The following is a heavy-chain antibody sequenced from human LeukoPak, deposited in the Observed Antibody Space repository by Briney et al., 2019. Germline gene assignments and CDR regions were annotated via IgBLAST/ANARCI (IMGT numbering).Heavy chain of an antibody. Sequence: PGGSLRLSCAGSGFTFKDYWVHWVRQGPGKGLVWVSRINEDGSDTTYAGSVKGRFTVSRDNARNTVYLQMDSLRAEDTAVYYCAKDMTGMRDYWGQGTLVTVSS. V-gene: IGHV3-74*01. J-gene: IGHJ4*02. CDR2: INEDGSDT. CDR3: AKDMTGMRDY. CDR1: GFTFKDYW. D-gene: IGHD3-9*01.